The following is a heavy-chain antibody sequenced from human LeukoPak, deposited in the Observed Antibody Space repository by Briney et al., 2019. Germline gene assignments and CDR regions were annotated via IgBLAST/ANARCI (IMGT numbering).Heavy chain of an antibody. D-gene: IGHD3-22*01. Sequence: GGSLRLSCAASGFTFSSYAMSWVRQTPSKGLEWVSAISGSGGGTCYTDSAKGRFTISRDNSQNTLYLQMNSLRAGDTAVYYCAKSYYYDTSGYSERYYYYYGMDVWGQGTTVTVSS. J-gene: IGHJ6*02. CDR1: GFTFSSYA. V-gene: IGHV3-23*01. CDR2: ISGSGGGT. CDR3: AKSYYYDTSGYSERYYYYYGMDV.